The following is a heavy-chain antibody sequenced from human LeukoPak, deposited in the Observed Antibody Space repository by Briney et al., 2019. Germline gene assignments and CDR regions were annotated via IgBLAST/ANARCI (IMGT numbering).Heavy chain of an antibody. V-gene: IGHV3-53*01. Sequence: SGGSLRLSCAASGFTVSSNYMSWVRQASGKGLEWVSVLYGGGSTYYADSVKGRFTISRDNSKNTLYLQMNSLRAEDTAVYYCARSPWGEPRNGGKGPLVTVPS. CDR2: LYGGGST. CDR1: GFTVSSNY. J-gene: IGHJ4*02. CDR3: ARSPWGEPRN. D-gene: IGHD3-16*01.